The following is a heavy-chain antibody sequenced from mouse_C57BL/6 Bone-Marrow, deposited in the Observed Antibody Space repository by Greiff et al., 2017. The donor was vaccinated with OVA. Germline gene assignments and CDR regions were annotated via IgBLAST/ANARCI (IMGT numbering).Heavy chain of an antibody. CDR2: IFPGSGST. V-gene: IGHV1-75*01. CDR1: GYTFTDYY. Sequence: VKLMESGPELVKPGASVKISCKASGYTFTDYYINWVKQRPGQGLEWIGWIFPGSGSTYYNEKFKGKATLTVDKSSSTAYMLLSSLTSEDSAVYFCARRGYYGSSNYWGQGTTLTVSS. CDR3: ARRGYYGSSNY. J-gene: IGHJ2*01. D-gene: IGHD1-1*01.